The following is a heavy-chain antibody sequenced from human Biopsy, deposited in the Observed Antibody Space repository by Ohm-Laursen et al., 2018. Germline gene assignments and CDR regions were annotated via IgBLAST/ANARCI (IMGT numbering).Heavy chain of an antibody. D-gene: IGHD3-10*01. Sequence: PSETLSLTCAVYNVSFSSFYWSWIRQPPGKGLEWIGEISHTGSTNYNPPLKSRVFMSVDTSRSQFSLKLISVTAADTAIYYCAHGSGSYYKWDFWGRGILVTVSS. CDR1: NVSFSSFY. CDR3: AHGSGSYYKWDF. J-gene: IGHJ4*02. V-gene: IGHV4-34*01. CDR2: ISHTGST.